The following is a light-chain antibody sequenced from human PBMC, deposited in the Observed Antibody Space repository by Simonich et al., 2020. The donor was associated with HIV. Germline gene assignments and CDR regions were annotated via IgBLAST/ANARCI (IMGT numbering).Light chain of an antibody. Sequence: QSALTQPASVSGSPGQSITISCTGTSSDVGAYNYVSWYQQHPGKAPKLMIYDVSHRPAGVSNRCAGSKSGNTASLAISELQAEDEADYYCSSYATITTRWVFGGGTKLTVL. CDR3: SSYATITTRWV. J-gene: IGLJ3*02. CDR2: DVS. V-gene: IGLV2-14*03. CDR1: SSDVGAYNY.